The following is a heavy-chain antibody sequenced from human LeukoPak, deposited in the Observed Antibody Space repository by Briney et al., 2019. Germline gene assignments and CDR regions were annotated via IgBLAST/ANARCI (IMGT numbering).Heavy chain of an antibody. CDR1: GFTFSSYG. CDR3: ARDIVVNWFDP. Sequence: HPGGSLRLSCAASGFTFSSYGMSWVRQAPGKGLEWVSAISGSGGSTYYADSVKGRFTMSRDNAKNSLYLQMNSLRAEDTAVYYCARDIVVNWFDPWGQGTLVTVSS. V-gene: IGHV3-23*01. J-gene: IGHJ5*02. D-gene: IGHD2-21*01. CDR2: ISGSGGST.